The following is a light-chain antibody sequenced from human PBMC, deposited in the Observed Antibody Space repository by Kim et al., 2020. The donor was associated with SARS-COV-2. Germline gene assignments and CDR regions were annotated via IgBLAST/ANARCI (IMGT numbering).Light chain of an antibody. J-gene: IGKJ2*01. CDR1: QSVCRQC. CDR2: SVS. Sequence: SPGERATLSCRTSQSVCRQCLALYQQKTGQAPRLLIYSVSHRATGIPDRFSGSGSGTDFTLTISRLEPEDFAVYYCQQYGIAPPYTFGQGTKLEI. CDR3: QQYGIAPPYT. V-gene: IGKV3-20*01.